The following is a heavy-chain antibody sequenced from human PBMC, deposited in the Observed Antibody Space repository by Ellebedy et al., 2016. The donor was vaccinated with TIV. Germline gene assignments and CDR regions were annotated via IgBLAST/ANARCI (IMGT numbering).Heavy chain of an antibody. J-gene: IGHJ4*02. Sequence: GESLKISCKASEYSFTNYWIGWVRQMPGKGLEWMGIIYPGDSDTRYSPSFQGQVTISADRSVTTAYLHFNSLKPSDTAVYYCSKFGHRATPNDSWGQGTLVTVSS. CDR3: SKFGHRATPNDS. V-gene: IGHV5-51*01. D-gene: IGHD1-14*01. CDR1: EYSFTNYW. CDR2: IYPGDSDT.